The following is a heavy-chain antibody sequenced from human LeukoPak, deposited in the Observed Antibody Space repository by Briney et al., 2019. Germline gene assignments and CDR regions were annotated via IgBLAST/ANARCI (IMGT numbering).Heavy chain of an antibody. Sequence: ASVKVSCKASGYTFTGYYMHWVRQAPGQGLEWMGWINPNSGGTSYARKFQGRVTMTRDTSISTAYMELSRLRSDDTAVYYCARDGPNYYDSSGYYELGYWGQGTLVTVSS. D-gene: IGHD3-22*01. J-gene: IGHJ4*02. CDR1: GYTFTGYY. V-gene: IGHV1-2*02. CDR3: ARDGPNYYDSSGYYELGY. CDR2: INPNSGGT.